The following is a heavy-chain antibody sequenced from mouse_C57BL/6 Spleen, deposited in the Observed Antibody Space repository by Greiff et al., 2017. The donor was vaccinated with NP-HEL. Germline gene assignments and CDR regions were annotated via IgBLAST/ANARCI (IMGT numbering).Heavy chain of an antibody. V-gene: IGHV1-72*01. CDR2: IDPNSGGT. Sequence: QVQLQQPGAELVKPGASVKLSCKASGYTFTSYWMHWVKQRPGRGLEWIGRIDPNSGGTKYNEKFKSKATLTVDKPSSTAYMQLSSLTAEDSAVYYCAREEVITTGVAMDYWGQGTSVTVSS. CDR3: AREEVITTGVAMDY. D-gene: IGHD1-1*01. J-gene: IGHJ4*01. CDR1: GYTFTSYW.